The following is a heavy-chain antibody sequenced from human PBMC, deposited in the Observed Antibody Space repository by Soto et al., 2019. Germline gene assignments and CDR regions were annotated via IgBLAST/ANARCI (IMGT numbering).Heavy chain of an antibody. Sequence: PGGSLRLSCAASGFTFSSYAMHWVRQAPGKGLEWVAVISYDGSNKYYADSVKGRFTISRDNSKNTLYLQMNSLRAEDTAVYYCARDVESGSSQYHYYYDGMDVWGQGTRVTVSS. CDR1: GFTFSSYA. CDR3: ARDVESGSSQYHYYYDGMDV. V-gene: IGHV3-30-3*01. J-gene: IGHJ6*02. CDR2: ISYDGSNK. D-gene: IGHD1-26*01.